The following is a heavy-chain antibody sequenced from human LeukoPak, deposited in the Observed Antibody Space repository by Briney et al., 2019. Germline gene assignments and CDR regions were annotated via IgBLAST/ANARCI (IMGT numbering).Heavy chain of an antibody. D-gene: IGHD3-3*01. CDR2: ISPYNGNT. V-gene: IGHV1-18*01. J-gene: IGHJ4*02. CDR3: ARDQGGFWSGSAGF. CDR1: GYPFISTG. Sequence: ASVKVSCKASGYPFISTGINWLRQAPGHGLEWMGWISPYNGNTNFAQQFQNRLTLTTDTSSRTSLMELRSLRYEDTATYYCARDQGGFWSGSAGFWGQGTLLTVSS.